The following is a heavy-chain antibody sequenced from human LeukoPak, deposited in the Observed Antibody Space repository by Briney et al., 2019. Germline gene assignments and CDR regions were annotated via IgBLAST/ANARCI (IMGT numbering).Heavy chain of an antibody. Sequence: ASVKVSCKASGYTFTSYAKHWVRQAPGQRLEWMGWINAGNGNTKYSQKFQGRVTITRDTSASTAYMELSSLRSEDTAVYYCASSLFLRYFDWLGLGNYYGMDVWGQGTTVTVSS. CDR3: ASSLFLRYFDWLGLGNYYGMDV. CDR2: INAGNGNT. D-gene: IGHD3-9*01. V-gene: IGHV1-3*01. CDR1: GYTFTSYA. J-gene: IGHJ6*02.